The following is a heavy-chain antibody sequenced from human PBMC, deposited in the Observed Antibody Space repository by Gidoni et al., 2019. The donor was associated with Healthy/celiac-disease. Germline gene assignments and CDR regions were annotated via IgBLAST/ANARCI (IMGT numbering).Heavy chain of an antibody. CDR1: GGSFSGYY. V-gene: IGHV4-34*01. Sequence: QVQLQQWVAGLLKPSETLSLTCAVYGGSFSGYYWSWIRQPPGKGLEWIGEINHSGRTNYNPSLKNRVTISVDTSKNQFSLKLSSVTAADTAVYYCARVIEYGIAAAGTDYWGQGTLVTVSS. D-gene: IGHD6-13*01. CDR3: ARVIEYGIAAAGTDY. CDR2: INHSGRT. J-gene: IGHJ4*02.